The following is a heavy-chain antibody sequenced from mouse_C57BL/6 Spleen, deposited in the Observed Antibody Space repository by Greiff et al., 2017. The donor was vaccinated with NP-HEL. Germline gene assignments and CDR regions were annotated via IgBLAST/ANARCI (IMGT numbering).Heavy chain of an antibody. D-gene: IGHD1-1*01. Sequence: QVQLQQSGAELVKPGASVKMSCKASGYTFTTYPIEWMKQNHGKSLEWIGNFHPYNDDTKYNEKFKGKATLTVEKSSSTVYLELSRLTSDDSAVYYCARGNYYGSSYHWYCDVWGTGTTVTVSS. V-gene: IGHV1-47*01. J-gene: IGHJ1*03. CDR2: FHPYNDDT. CDR1: GYTFTTYP. CDR3: ARGNYYGSSYHWYCDV.